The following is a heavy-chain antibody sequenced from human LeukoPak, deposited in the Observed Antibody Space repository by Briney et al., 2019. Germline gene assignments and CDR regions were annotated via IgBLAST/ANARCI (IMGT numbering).Heavy chain of an antibody. V-gene: IGHV4-34*01. CDR3: ARMTTGHDF. CDR2: VNHSGYT. CDR1: GTSFSSYY. J-gene: IGHJ4*02. Sequence: SETLSLTCAVSGTSFSSYYWSWIRQPPGKGLEWIREVNHSGYTNDNPSLKSRVTISVDTSKNQFSLRLRSVTAADTGAYFCARMTTGHDFWGQGTLVTVSS. D-gene: IGHD4-17*01.